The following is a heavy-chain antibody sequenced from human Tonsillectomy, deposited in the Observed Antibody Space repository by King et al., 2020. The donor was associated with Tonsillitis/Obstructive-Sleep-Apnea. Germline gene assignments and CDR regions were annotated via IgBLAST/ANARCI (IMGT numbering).Heavy chain of an antibody. CDR1: GFTFSSYG. Sequence: VQLVESGGGVVQPGRSLRLSCAASGFTFSSYGMHWVRQAPGKGLEWVAVIWYDGSNKYYADSVKGRFTISRDNSKNTLNLQMNSLRAEDTAVYYCARDGVDCSSTSCYAEYYYYMDVWGKGTTVTVSS. D-gene: IGHD2-2*01. CDR2: IWYDGSNK. V-gene: IGHV3-33*01. J-gene: IGHJ6*03. CDR3: ARDGVDCSSTSCYAEYYYYMDV.